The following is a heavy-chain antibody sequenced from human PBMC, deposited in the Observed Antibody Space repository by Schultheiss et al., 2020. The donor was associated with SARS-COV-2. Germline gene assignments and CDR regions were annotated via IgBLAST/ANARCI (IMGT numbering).Heavy chain of an antibody. J-gene: IGHJ6*02. Sequence: ASVKVSCKASGYTFTGYYMHWVRQAPGQGLEWMGWINPNSGGTNYAQKFQGRVTMTRDTSISTAYMELSRLRSDDTAMYYCARVLEGMTPSSYYYYGMDVWGQGTLVTVSS. CDR3: ARVLEGMTPSSYYYYGMDV. CDR1: GYTFTGYY. CDR2: INPNSGGT. V-gene: IGHV1-2*02. D-gene: IGHD3-3*01.